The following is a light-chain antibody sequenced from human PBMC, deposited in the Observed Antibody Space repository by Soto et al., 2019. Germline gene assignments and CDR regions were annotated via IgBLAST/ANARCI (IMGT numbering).Light chain of an antibody. CDR3: QQRGNWPS. J-gene: IGKJ4*01. CDR1: QSVSRD. CDR2: DAS. Sequence: EIALTQSPATLSLSPGERATLTCRASQSVSRDLAWYQQKPGQAPRLLIYDASNRATGIPARFSGSGSGTDFTLTISSLEPEDFALYYCQQRGNWPSFGGGTKVNIK. V-gene: IGKV3-11*01.